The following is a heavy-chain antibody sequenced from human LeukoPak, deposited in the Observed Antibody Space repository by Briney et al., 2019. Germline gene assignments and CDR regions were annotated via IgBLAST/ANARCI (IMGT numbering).Heavy chain of an antibody. D-gene: IGHD4-17*01. Sequence: ASVKVSCKASGYTFTSYDINWVRQATGQGLEWMGWMNPNSGNTGYAQKFQGRVTMTRNTSISTAYMGLSSLRSEDTAVYYCARGFGDYMVDYYYMDVWGKGTTVTISS. J-gene: IGHJ6*03. V-gene: IGHV1-8*02. CDR2: MNPNSGNT. CDR3: ARGFGDYMVDYYYMDV. CDR1: GYTFTSYD.